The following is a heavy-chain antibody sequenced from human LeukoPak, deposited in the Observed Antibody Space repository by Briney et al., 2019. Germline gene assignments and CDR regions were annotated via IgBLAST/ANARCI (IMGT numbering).Heavy chain of an antibody. CDR1: GGSISSGGYY. CDR2: IYTSGST. D-gene: IGHD3-22*01. J-gene: IGHJ6*04. CDR3: ARVTMMAMDA. Sequence: SETLSLTCTVSGGSISSGGYYWSWIRQPAGKGLEWIGRIYTSGSTNYNPSLKSRVTISVDTSKNQFSLKLSSVTAADTAVYYCARVTMMAMDAWGKGTTVTISS. V-gene: IGHV4-61*02.